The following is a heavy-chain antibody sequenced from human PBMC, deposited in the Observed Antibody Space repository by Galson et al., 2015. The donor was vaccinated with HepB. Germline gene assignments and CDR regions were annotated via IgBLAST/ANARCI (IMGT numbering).Heavy chain of an antibody. CDR1: GFTFSSYA. Sequence: SLRLSCAGSGFTFSSYAMNWARQAPGKGLEWVSTISGSGDNTYYANSVKGRFTISRDDSKNTLYLQMNSLRAEDTAVYYCAKGDLEHYDFWSRYWPPFDYWGQGNLVTVSS. CDR2: ISGSGDNT. D-gene: IGHD3-3*01. J-gene: IGHJ4*02. CDR3: AKGDLEHYDFWSRYWPPFDY. V-gene: IGHV3-23*01.